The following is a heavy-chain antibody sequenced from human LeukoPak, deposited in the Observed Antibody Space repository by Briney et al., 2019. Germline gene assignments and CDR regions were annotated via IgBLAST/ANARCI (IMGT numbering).Heavy chain of an antibody. J-gene: IGHJ4*02. CDR2: IYYSGNT. D-gene: IGHD4-17*01. Sequence: SETLSLTCTVSGGSITSGGFYWSWIRQRPGKGLEWMGYIYYSGNTYYNPSLKSRLTISIDTSKNQFSLKLSSVTAADTAVYYCARGPEDGDYATSFDYWGQGTLVTVSS. CDR1: GGSITSGGFY. CDR3: ARGPEDGDYATSFDY. V-gene: IGHV4-31*03.